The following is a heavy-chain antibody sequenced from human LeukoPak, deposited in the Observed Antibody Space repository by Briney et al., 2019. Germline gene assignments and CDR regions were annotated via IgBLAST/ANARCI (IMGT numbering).Heavy chain of an antibody. J-gene: IGHJ6*02. D-gene: IGHD6-13*01. V-gene: IGHV3-30*03. CDR3: ATHWEEEQQLASMDV. CDR1: GFTFSSYG. CDR2: ISYDGSNK. Sequence: PGRSLRLSCAASGFTFSSYGMHWVRQAPGKGLEGVAVISYDGSNKYYADSVKGRFAISKDNSKNTLYLQMNSLRAEDTAVYYCATHWEEEQQLASMDVWGQGTTVTVSS.